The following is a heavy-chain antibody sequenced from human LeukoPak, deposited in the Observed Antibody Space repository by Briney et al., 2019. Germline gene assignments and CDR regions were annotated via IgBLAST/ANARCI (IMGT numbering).Heavy chain of an antibody. J-gene: IGHJ6*02. Sequence: ASVKVSCKASGGTFSSYAISWVRQAPGQGLEWMGRIIPILGIANYAQKFQGRVTITADKSTSTAYMELSSLRSEDTAVYYCAREPSEHDYYYYCGMDVWGQGTTVTVSS. D-gene: IGHD1/OR15-1a*01. CDR2: IIPILGIA. V-gene: IGHV1-69*04. CDR1: GGTFSSYA. CDR3: AREPSEHDYYYYCGMDV.